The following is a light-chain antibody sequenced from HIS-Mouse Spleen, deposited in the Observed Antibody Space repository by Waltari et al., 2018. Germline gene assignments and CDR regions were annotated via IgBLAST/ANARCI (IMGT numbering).Light chain of an antibody. CDR2: AAS. J-gene: IGKJ1*01. Sequence: DIQLTQSPSFLSASVGDRVTITCRASQGISSYLAWYQQKPGKAPKPLIYAASTLQSGVPSRFSGSGSGTEFTLTISSLQPEDVATYYCQQLNSYPQTFGQGTKVEIK. CDR1: QGISSY. CDR3: QQLNSYPQT. V-gene: IGKV1-9*01.